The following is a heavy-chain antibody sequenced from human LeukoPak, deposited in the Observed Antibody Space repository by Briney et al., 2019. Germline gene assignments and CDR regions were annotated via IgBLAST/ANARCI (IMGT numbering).Heavy chain of an antibody. V-gene: IGHV1-18*01. D-gene: IGHD1-7*01. CDR3: ARDPLYVELPGWFDP. Sequence: ASVKVSCKASGYTFASYGISWVRQAPGQGLEWMGWISAYNGNTNYAQKLQGRVTMTTDTSTSTAYMELRSLRSDDTAVYYCARDPLYVELPGWFDPWGQGTLVTVSS. CDR2: ISAYNGNT. J-gene: IGHJ5*02. CDR1: GYTFASYG.